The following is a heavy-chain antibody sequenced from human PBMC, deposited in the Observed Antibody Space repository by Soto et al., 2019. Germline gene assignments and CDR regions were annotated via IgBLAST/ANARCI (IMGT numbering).Heavy chain of an antibody. CDR3: ARWSGYADA. Sequence: GGSLRLSCVASGFSFSTYSMAWVRQAAGKGPQWVSGLSGGGANTFYIDSVRGRFTISVDNSKNTVYLQMDSLRADDTAVYYCARWSGYADAWGQGTWVTVSS. D-gene: IGHD4-17*01. V-gene: IGHV3-23*01. CDR2: LSGGGANT. J-gene: IGHJ4*02. CDR1: GFSFSTYS.